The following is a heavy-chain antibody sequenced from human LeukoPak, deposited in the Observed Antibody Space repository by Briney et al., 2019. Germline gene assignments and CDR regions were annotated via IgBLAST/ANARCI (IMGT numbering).Heavy chain of an antibody. V-gene: IGHV3-21*04. Sequence: GGSLRLSCAASGFTFSSYSMNWVRQTPGKGLEWVSSIGSSSSHIYYADSVKGRFTISRDNSKNTLYLQMNSLRAEDTAVYYCARGRVRGVISPFDYWGQGTLVTVSS. D-gene: IGHD3-10*01. CDR2: IGSSSSHI. CDR1: GFTFSSYS. CDR3: ARGRVRGVISPFDY. J-gene: IGHJ4*02.